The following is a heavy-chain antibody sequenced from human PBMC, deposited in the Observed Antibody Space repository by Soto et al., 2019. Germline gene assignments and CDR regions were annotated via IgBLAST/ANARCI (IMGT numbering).Heavy chain of an antibody. V-gene: IGHV3-48*01. CDR2: ISSSSSTI. Sequence: GGSLRLSCAASGCTFSSYGMNWVRQAPGKGLEWVSYISSSSSTIYYADSVKGRFTISRDNAKNSLYLQMNSLRAEDTAVYYCARDPYGSGSYSNWFDPWGQGTLVTVSS. J-gene: IGHJ5*02. CDR1: GCTFSSYG. CDR3: ARDPYGSGSYSNWFDP. D-gene: IGHD3-10*01.